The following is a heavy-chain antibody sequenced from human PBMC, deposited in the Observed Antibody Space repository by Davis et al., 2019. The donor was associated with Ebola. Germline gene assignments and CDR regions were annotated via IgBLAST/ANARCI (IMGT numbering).Heavy chain of an antibody. CDR3: ARGPLGILDY. CDR1: GGSFSGYY. Sequence: PSETLSFTCAVYGGSFSGYYWSWIRQPPGKELEWIGEINHGGGTNYNPSLRSRVTISVETSKNQFSLKLSSLTAADTAVYYCARGPLGILDYWGQGTLVTVSS. D-gene: IGHD3-16*01. V-gene: IGHV4-34*01. J-gene: IGHJ4*02. CDR2: INHGGGT.